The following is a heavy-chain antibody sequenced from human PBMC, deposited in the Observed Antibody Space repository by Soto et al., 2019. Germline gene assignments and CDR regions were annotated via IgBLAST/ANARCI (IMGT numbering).Heavy chain of an antibody. D-gene: IGHD6-19*01. CDR2: ISSSGSTI. Sequence: GGSLRLSCAASGFTFSDYYMSWIRQAPGKGLEWVSYISSSGSTIYYADSVKGRFTISRDNAKNALYLQMNSLRAEDTAVYYCARDQGIAVAGTGGFDYWGQGTLVTVSS. CDR3: ARDQGIAVAGTGGFDY. V-gene: IGHV3-11*01. J-gene: IGHJ4*02. CDR1: GFTFSDYY.